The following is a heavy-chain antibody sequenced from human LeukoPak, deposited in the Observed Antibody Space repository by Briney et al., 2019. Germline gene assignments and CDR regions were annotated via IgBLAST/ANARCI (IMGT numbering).Heavy chain of an antibody. V-gene: IGHV3-21*01. D-gene: IGHD6-25*01. CDR3: AREEADGMDV. J-gene: IGHJ6*02. Sequence: GALRLSCAASGFTFSSYSMNWVRQAPGKGLEWVSSISSSSSYIYYADSMKGRFTISRDNAKNSLYLQMNSLRAEDTAVYYCAREEADGMDVWGQGTTVTVSS. CDR2: ISSSSSYI. CDR1: GFTFSSYS.